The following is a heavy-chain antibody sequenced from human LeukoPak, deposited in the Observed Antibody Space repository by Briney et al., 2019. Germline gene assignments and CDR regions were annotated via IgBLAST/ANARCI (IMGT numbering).Heavy chain of an antibody. CDR3: AVKRGGYCSSTSCYFSHGMDV. V-gene: IGHV1-69*13. CDR2: IIPIFGTA. J-gene: IGHJ6*04. Sequence: ASVKVSCKASGGTFSSYAISWVRQAPGQGLEWMGGIIPIFGTANYAQKFQARVTITADESTSTAYMELSSLRSEDTAVYYCAVKRGGYCSSTSCYFSHGMDVWGKGTTVTVSS. CDR1: GGTFSSYA. D-gene: IGHD2-2*01.